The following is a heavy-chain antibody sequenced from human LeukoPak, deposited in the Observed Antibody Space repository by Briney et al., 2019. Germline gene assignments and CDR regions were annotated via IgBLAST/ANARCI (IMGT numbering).Heavy chain of an antibody. D-gene: IGHD2-2*01. J-gene: IGHJ4*02. CDR1: GFTFRSYW. CDR2: IKQDGSEK. Sequence: GGSLRLSCAASGFTFRSYWMSWVRQAPGKGLEWVANIKQDGSEKYYVDSVTGRFTISRDNAKNSLYLQINSLRAEDTAVYYCARDRCSSTSCYWDYWGQGTLVTVSS. V-gene: IGHV3-7*01. CDR3: ARDRCSSTSCYWDY.